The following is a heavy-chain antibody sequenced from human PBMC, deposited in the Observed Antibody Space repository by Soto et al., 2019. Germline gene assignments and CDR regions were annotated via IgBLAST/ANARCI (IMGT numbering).Heavy chain of an antibody. V-gene: IGHV3-74*01. D-gene: IGHD5-12*01. CDR3: ASSGIGHP. Sequence: EVQLVESGGGLVQPGGSLRLSCAASGLTFSSYWMHWVRQAPGNGLVWVSRINTDGSSTTYADSVKGRFTISRDNTKNTLYLQMNSLRVEDTAGYYCASSGIGHPWGQGTLVTVSS. CDR2: INTDGSST. CDR1: GLTFSSYW. J-gene: IGHJ5*02.